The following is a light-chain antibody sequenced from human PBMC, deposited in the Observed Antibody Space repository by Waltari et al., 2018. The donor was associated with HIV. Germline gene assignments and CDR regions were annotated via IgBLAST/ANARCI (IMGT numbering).Light chain of an antibody. CDR1: QTVNSN. Sequence: MVMTQSPATLPVSPGERATLSCTASQTVNSNLAWYQQKPGQAPSLLIYGTSTRATGIPARFSGSGSGTDFTLTISSLQSEDFAVYYCQQYKNWARTFGQGTKVEI. CDR2: GTS. J-gene: IGKJ2*01. V-gene: IGKV3-15*01. CDR3: QQYKNWART.